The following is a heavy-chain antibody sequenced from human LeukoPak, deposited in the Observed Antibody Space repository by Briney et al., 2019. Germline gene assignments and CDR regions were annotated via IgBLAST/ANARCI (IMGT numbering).Heavy chain of an antibody. CDR1: GFTFSSYS. CDR2: ISSSSSYI. CDR3: ARDRYSSGWQGGFDY. Sequence: GGSLRLSCAVSGFTFSSYSMNWVRQAPGKGLEWVSSISSSSSYIYYADSVKGRFTISRDNAKNSLYLQMNSLRAEDTAVYYCARDRYSSGWQGGFDYWGQGTLVTVSS. V-gene: IGHV3-21*01. D-gene: IGHD6-19*01. J-gene: IGHJ4*02.